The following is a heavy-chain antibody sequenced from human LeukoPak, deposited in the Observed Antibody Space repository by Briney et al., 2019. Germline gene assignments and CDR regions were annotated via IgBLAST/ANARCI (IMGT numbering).Heavy chain of an antibody. CDR2: ISSSSSYI. J-gene: IGHJ4*02. Sequence: SLXLSCAXSXFXFSSYSMNWVRQAPGKGLEWVSSISSSSSYIYYADSVKGRFTISRDNAKNSLYLQMNSLRAEDTAVYYCARGPAIVVVPAAMSYWGQGTLVTVSS. CDR1: XFXFSSYS. D-gene: IGHD2-2*01. CDR3: ARGPAIVVVPAAMSY. V-gene: IGHV3-21*01.